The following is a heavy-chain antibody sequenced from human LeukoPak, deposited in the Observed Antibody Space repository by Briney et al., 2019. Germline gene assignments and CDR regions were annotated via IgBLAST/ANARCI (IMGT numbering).Heavy chain of an antibody. D-gene: IGHD2-15*01. V-gene: IGHV3-21*01. J-gene: IGHJ4*02. CDR1: GFTFSSYS. CDR3: AREQGSCTDY. CDR2: ISSSSSYI. Sequence: GGSLRLSCAASGFTFSSYSMTWVRQAPGKGPEWVSSISSSSSYIYYADSVKGRFTISRDNAKNSLYLQMNSLRAEDTAVYYCAREQGSCTDYWGQGTLVTVSS.